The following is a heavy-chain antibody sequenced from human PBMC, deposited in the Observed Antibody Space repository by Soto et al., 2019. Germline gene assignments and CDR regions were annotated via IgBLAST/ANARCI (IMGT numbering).Heavy chain of an antibody. V-gene: IGHV3-74*01. CDR1: GFTFSSYW. D-gene: IGHD4-17*01. CDR3: VRVAYGDLGG. Sequence: EVQLVESGGGLVQPGGSLRLSCAASGFTFSSYWMHWVRQAPGKGLVWVSRIKSDGSDTSYADSVKGRFIISRDNAKNTLYLQMSSLRAEDTAVYYCVRVAYGDLGGWGQGTLVTVSS. CDR2: IKSDGSDT. J-gene: IGHJ4*02.